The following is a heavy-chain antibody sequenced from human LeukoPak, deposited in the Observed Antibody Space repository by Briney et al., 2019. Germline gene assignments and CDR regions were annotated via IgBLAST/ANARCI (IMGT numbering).Heavy chain of an antibody. D-gene: IGHD3-22*01. CDR1: GGSISSSSYY. J-gene: IGHJ4*02. V-gene: IGHV4-39*07. Sequence: PSETLSLTCTVSGGSISSSSYYWGWIRQPPGKGLEWVGSIYYSGSTYYNPSLKSRVTISVDTSKNQFSLRLSSVTAADTAVYYCASVPYDSSGYYGPVPYYFDYWGQGTLVTVSS. CDR3: ASVPYDSSGYYGPVPYYFDY. CDR2: IYYSGST.